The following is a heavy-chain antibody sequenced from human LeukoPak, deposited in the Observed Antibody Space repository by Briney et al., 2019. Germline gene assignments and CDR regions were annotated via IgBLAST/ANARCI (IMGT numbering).Heavy chain of an antibody. V-gene: IGHV3-30*02. CDR3: AKGSRQYNYGPPYYFDY. CDR1: GFTFSAYG. CDR2: IRYDGSNK. Sequence: GGSLRLSCAASGFTFSAYGMHWVRQAPGMGLEWVAFIRYDGSNKYYADSVKGRFTISRDNSKNTLYLHMNSLRAEDTAVYYCAKGSRQYNYGPPYYFDYWGQGTLVTVSS. D-gene: IGHD5-18*01. J-gene: IGHJ4*02.